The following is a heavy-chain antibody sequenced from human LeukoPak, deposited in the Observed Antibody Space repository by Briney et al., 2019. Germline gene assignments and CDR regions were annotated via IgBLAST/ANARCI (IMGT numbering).Heavy chain of an antibody. CDR2: INTNTGNP. CDR1: GYTFTGYY. J-gene: IGHJ4*02. D-gene: IGHD1-14*01. CDR3: ARVGDNTDY. Sequence: ASVKVSCKASGYTFTGYYMHWVRQAPGQGLEWMGWINTNTGNPTYAQGFTGRFVFSLDTSVSTAYLQISSLKAEDTAVYYCARVGDNTDYWGQGTLVTVSS. V-gene: IGHV7-4-1*02.